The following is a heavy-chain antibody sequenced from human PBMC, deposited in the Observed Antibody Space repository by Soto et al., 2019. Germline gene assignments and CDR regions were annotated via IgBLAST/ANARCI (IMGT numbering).Heavy chain of an antibody. CDR3: ARGTSPRYFDY. CDR2: IYYSGST. J-gene: IGHJ4*02. Sequence: LSLTCTVSGGSISSYYWSWIRQPPGKGLEWIGYIYYSGSTNYNPSLKSRVTISVDTSKNQFSLKLSSVTAADTAVYYCARGTSPRYFDYWGQGTLVTVS. D-gene: IGHD2-2*01. V-gene: IGHV4-59*01. CDR1: GGSISSYY.